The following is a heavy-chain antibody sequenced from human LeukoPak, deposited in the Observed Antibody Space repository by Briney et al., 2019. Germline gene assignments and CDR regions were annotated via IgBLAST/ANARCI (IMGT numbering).Heavy chain of an antibody. CDR3: AKDNYYDSTSRGGYFGY. J-gene: IGHJ4*02. D-gene: IGHD3-22*01. Sequence: GGSLRLSCAASGFTFSSYAMSWVRQAPGKGLEWVSAISGSGGSTYYADSVKGRFTISRDNSKNTLYLQMNSLRAEDTAVYYCAKDNYYDSTSRGGYFGYWGQGTLVTVSS. CDR2: ISGSGGST. V-gene: IGHV3-23*01. CDR1: GFTFSSYA.